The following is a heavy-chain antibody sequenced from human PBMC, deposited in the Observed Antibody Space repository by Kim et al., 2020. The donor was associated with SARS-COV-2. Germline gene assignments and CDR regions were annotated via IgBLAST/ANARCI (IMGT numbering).Heavy chain of an antibody. D-gene: IGHD3-16*01. CDR2: IYYTGNT. CDR1: GGSISHYY. V-gene: IGHV4-59*01. Sequence: SETLSLTCTVSGGSISHYYWSWIRQPPGQALEWIGFIYYTGNTNYNPSLKSRVTILVDTSRNQFSLKLTSLTAADTAVYYCAASLGSGFSRGSAFEIWGQGTMVTVSS. J-gene: IGHJ3*02. CDR3: AASLGSGFSRGSAFEI.